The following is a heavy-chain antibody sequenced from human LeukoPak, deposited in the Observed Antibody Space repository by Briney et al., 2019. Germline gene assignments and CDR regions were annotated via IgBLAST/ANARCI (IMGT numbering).Heavy chain of an antibody. D-gene: IGHD6-13*01. CDR2: ISSSGSTI. CDR1: GFTFSSYE. V-gene: IGHV3-48*03. CDR3: ARTEPGIAAAGDAFDI. Sequence: GGSLRLSCAASGFTFSSYEMNWVRQAPGKGLEWVSYISSSGSTIYYADSVKGRFTISRDNAKNSLYLQMNSLRAEDTAVYYCARTEPGIAAAGDAFDIWGQGTMVTVSS. J-gene: IGHJ3*02.